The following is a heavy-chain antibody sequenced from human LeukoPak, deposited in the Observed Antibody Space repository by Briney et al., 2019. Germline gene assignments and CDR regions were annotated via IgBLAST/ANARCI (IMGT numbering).Heavy chain of an antibody. D-gene: IGHD6-13*01. V-gene: IGHV4-4*07. J-gene: IGHJ4*02. CDR3: ATYDQKLAFDN. Sequence: PSETLSLTCIVSGGSMSSYYWSWIRQPAGKGLEWIGRMYTDGSTNCNPFLNSRVTMSVDTSKKHFSLRLNSVTAADTAVYYCATYDQKLAFDNWGQGTLVTVSS. CDR1: GGSMSSYY. CDR2: MYTDGST.